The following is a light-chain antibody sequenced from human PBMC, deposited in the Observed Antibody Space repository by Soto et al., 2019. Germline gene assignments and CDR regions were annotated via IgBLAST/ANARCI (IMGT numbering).Light chain of an antibody. V-gene: IGKV3-15*01. CDR2: GAS. J-gene: IGKJ3*01. Sequence: EIVMTKSPATLSVSPGERATLSCRASQSVSSNLACSQQKTGQAPRLLIYGASTRATGIPARFSGRGSGTQFTLTNSSLQSEDFAGYCCQQYNNCPRLTFGPGTQVDIK. CDR3: QQYNNCPRLT. CDR1: QSVSSN.